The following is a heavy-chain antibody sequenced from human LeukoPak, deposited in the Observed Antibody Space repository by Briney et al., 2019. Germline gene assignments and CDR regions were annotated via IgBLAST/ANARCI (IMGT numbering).Heavy chain of an antibody. Sequence: PSETLSLTCAVYGGSFSGYYWSWIRQPPGKGLEWIGEINHSGSTNYNPSLKSRVTISVDTSKNQFSLKLGSLTAADTAVYYCARDPYYYGSGSYYNVRIGWFDPWGQGTLVTVSS. D-gene: IGHD3-10*01. V-gene: IGHV4-34*01. CDR1: GGSFSGYY. J-gene: IGHJ5*02. CDR3: ARDPYYYGSGSYYNVRIGWFDP. CDR2: INHSGST.